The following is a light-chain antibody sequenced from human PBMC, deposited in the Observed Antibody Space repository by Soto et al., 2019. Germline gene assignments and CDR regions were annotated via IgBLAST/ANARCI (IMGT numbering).Light chain of an antibody. V-gene: IGKV3-20*01. CDR1: QTISSSY. CDR3: QQYGSSPPIT. J-gene: IGKJ5*01. Sequence: EIVLTQSPGTLSLSPGERATLSCRSSQTISSSYVAWYQQKAGQAPRLLIYGAISRATGIPDRFSGSGSGTDFTLTISRLEPEDFAVYYCQQYGSSPPITFGQGTRLEIK. CDR2: GAI.